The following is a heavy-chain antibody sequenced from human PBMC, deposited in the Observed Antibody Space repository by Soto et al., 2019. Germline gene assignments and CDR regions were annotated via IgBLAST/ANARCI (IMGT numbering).Heavy chain of an antibody. D-gene: IGHD2-2*01. CDR2: IFSGGST. Sequence: EVQLVESGGDLVQPGGSLRLSCAASGFTVSSNYMSWVRQAPGKGLEWVSVIFSGGSTFYADSVKGRFTLYRDRSQTTVHLQINSLRAEDTAVYYCARLSCTSTGCIDYWGQGTLVTVSS. CDR3: ARLSCTSTGCIDY. J-gene: IGHJ4*02. V-gene: IGHV3-66*04. CDR1: GFTVSSNY.